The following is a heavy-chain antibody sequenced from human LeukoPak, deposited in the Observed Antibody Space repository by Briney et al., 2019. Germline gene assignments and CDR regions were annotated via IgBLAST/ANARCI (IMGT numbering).Heavy chain of an antibody. Sequence: GGSLRLSCAASGFTFSSYSMNWVRQAPGKGLEWASSISSSSSYIYYADSVKGRFTISRDNAKNSLYLQMNSLRAEDTAVYYCARVGSAAVDYWGQGTLVTVSS. CDR3: ARVGSAAVDY. V-gene: IGHV3-21*01. J-gene: IGHJ4*02. CDR1: GFTFSSYS. D-gene: IGHD2-15*01. CDR2: ISSSSSYI.